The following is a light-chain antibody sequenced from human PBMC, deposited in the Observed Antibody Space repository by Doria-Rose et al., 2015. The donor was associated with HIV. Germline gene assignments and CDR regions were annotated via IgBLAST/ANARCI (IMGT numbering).Light chain of an antibody. CDR1: QSFSGTY. CDR3: HQYGTSWT. V-gene: IGKV3-20*01. J-gene: IGKJ1*01. Sequence: TQSPGTLSLSPGERATLSCRASQSFSGTYLAWYQQKPGQAPSLLIYDGSTRATGIPDRFSASVSVTDFTLTINRLEPEDLALYYCHQYGTSWTFGQGTKVEI. CDR2: DGS.